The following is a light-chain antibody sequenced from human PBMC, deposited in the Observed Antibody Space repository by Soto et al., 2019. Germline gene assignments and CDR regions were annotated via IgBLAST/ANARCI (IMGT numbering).Light chain of an antibody. J-gene: IGKJ5*01. CDR3: MQPLQIPIN. V-gene: IGKV2-28*01. CDR2: LGS. Sequence: DIVLTQSPAYLPVTHGEPASISCTSSQSLVHSNSHTYLAWYLQKRGLAPQLLIYLGSNRAPGVSDRFSGGGSGTHGTLNISRVQAEDGGIYFCMQPLQIPINFGQGTRLE. CDR1: QSLVHSNSHTY.